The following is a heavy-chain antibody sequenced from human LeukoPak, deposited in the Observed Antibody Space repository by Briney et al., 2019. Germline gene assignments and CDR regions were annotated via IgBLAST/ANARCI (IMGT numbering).Heavy chain of an antibody. D-gene: IGHD6-13*01. CDR3: ASMIAAAGTFWSHDWYFDL. Sequence: GGSLRLSCAASGFTFSSYAMHWVRQAPGKGLEWVAVISYDGSNKYYADSVEGRFTISRDNSKNTLYVQMNSLRAEDTAVYYCASMIAAAGTFWSHDWYFDLWGRGTLVTVSS. CDR1: GFTFSSYA. V-gene: IGHV3-30-3*01. J-gene: IGHJ2*01. CDR2: ISYDGSNK.